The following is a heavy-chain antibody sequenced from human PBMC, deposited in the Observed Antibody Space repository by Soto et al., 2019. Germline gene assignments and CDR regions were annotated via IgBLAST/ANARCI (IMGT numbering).Heavy chain of an antibody. J-gene: IGHJ5*02. CDR2: ISGSGGST. CDR3: AKDSTAAARGGWFAP. V-gene: IGHV3-23*01. D-gene: IGHD6-13*01. CDR1: GFTFSSSA. Sequence: VQLLESGGGLVQPGGSLRLSCAASGFTFSSSAMSWVRQAPGKGLEWVSAISGSGGSTYYADPVKCRFTLSRDNSTDMLYLQMNSLRAEDTAVYYCAKDSTAAARGGWFAPWGQGTLVTVSS.